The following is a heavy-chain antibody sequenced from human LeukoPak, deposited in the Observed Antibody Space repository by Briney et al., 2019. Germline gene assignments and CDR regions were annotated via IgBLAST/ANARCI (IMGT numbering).Heavy chain of an antibody. CDR1: GYIFTSYG. CDR2: ISAYNGNT. V-gene: IGHV1-18*01. D-gene: IGHD2-2*01. Sequence: ASVKVSCKASGYIFTSYGISWVRQAPGQGLEWMGWISAYNGNTNYAQKLQGRVTMTTDTSTSTAYMELRSLRSDDTAVYYCARGPAGYCSSTSCRIYYYYGMDVWGQGTTVTVSS. J-gene: IGHJ6*02. CDR3: ARGPAGYCSSTSCRIYYYYGMDV.